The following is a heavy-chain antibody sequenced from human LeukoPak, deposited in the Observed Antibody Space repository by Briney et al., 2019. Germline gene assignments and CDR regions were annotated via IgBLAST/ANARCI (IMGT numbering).Heavy chain of an antibody. V-gene: IGHV3-15*01. J-gene: IGHJ4*02. CDR1: GFTFSDAW. D-gene: IGHD3-22*01. CDR3: TAGSGYSDFDY. Sequence: GGSLRLSCAVSGFTFSDAWMSWVRQAPGKGLEWVGRVKRKTDGGTTDYAAPVKGRFTISRDDSKNTLYLQMNSLKTGDIAVYYCTAGSGYSDFDYWGQGTLVTVSS. CDR2: VKRKTDGGTT.